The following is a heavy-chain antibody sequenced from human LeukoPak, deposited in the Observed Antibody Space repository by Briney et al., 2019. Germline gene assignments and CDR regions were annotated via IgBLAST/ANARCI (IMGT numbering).Heavy chain of an antibody. J-gene: IGHJ4*02. D-gene: IGHD2-21*02. Sequence: SQTLSLTCTVSGGSISSGGYYWSWIRQHPGEGLEWIGYIYYSGTTYYNPSLKSRVTISVDTSKNQFSLKLSSVTAADAAVYYCARDSGDLFDYWGQGTLVTVSS. CDR2: IYYSGTT. V-gene: IGHV4-31*03. CDR3: ARDSGDLFDY. CDR1: GGSISSGGYY.